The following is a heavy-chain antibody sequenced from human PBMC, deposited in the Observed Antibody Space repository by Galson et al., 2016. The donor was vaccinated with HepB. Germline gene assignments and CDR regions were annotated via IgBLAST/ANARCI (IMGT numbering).Heavy chain of an antibody. CDR2: ISSYNGNT. CDR3: AMGLIVVVVADYAFDI. J-gene: IGHJ3*02. CDR1: GYTFTSYG. D-gene: IGHD2-15*01. Sequence: SVKVSCKASGYTFTSYGISWVRQAPGQGLEWMGWISSYNGNTNYAQKLQGRVTMTTDTSTSAAYMELRSLRSDDTAVYCCAMGLIVVVVADYAFDIWGQGTMVTVSS. V-gene: IGHV1-18*01.